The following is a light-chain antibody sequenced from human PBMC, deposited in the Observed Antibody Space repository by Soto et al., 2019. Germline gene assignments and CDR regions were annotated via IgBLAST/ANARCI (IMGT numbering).Light chain of an antibody. J-gene: IGKJ4*01. CDR3: HQYNNWPPF. Sequence: ETVMTPSPATLSLSPGERATLSCRTSRSVSTNLAWYQQKPGQPPRLLIYRASTRATGIPARFSGSGSGTEFTLTISSLQSEDSAVYYCHQYNNWPPFFGGGTKVDIK. CDR2: RAS. CDR1: RSVSTN. V-gene: IGKV3-15*01.